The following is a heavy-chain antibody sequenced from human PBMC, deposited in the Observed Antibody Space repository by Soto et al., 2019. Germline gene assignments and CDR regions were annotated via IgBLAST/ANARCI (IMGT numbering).Heavy chain of an antibody. V-gene: IGHV3-11*06. J-gene: IGHJ5*02. CDR3: ARGGGGGLFDP. CDR2: ISPRSTFR. D-gene: IGHD2-21*01. CDR1: GFGFSYSY. Sequence: LGLSWATSGFGFSYSYMSWSLQAPGKGLEWISYISPRSTFRNYAESVKGRFTSSRDSVKNSLYLQMNNLTAGDTGVYYCARGGGGGLFDPWGQGSLVTVSS.